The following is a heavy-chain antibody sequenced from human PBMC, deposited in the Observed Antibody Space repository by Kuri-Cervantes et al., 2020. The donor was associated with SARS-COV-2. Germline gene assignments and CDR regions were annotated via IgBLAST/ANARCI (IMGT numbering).Heavy chain of an antibody. D-gene: IGHD6-6*01. J-gene: IGHJ4*02. CDR3: ARDDSDEYSSSP. Sequence: ASVKVSCKASGYTFTSYGISWVRQAPGQGLEWMGWISAYNGNTNYAQMLQGRVTITADKSTSTAYMELSSLRSEDTAVYYCARDDSDEYSSSPWGQGTLVTVSS. CDR2: ISAYNGNT. V-gene: IGHV1-18*01. CDR1: GYTFTSYG.